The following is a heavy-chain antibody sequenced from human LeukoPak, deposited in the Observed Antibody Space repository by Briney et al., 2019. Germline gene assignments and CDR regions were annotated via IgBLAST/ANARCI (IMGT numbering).Heavy chain of an antibody. CDR2: ISSSSSYI. V-gene: IGHV3-21*01. Sequence: PGGSLRLSCAASGFTFSSYSMNWVRQAPGKGLEWDSSISSSSSYIYYADSVKGRFTISRDNAKNSLYLQMNSLRAEDTAVYYCARDLRRQLWSRVDDYWGQGTLVTVSS. D-gene: IGHD5-18*01. J-gene: IGHJ4*02. CDR1: GFTFSSYS. CDR3: ARDLRRQLWSRVDDY.